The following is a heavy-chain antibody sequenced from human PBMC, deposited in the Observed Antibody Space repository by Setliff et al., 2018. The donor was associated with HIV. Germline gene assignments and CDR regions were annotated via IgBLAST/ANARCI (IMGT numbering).Heavy chain of an antibody. V-gene: IGHV4-34*01. CDR3: ARGLRYYYYYGMDV. Sequence: SETLSLTCAVYGGSFSGYYWSWIRQPPGKGLEWIGEINHSGSTYYNPSLKSRVTISVDRSKNQFSLKLSSVTAADTAVYYCARGLRYYYYYGMDVWGQGTTVTVSS. CDR2: INHSGST. CDR1: GGSFSGYY. J-gene: IGHJ6*02. D-gene: IGHD4-17*01.